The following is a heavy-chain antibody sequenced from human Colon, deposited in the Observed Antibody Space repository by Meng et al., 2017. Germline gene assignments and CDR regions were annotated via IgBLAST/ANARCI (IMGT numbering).Heavy chain of an antibody. D-gene: IGHD2-15*01. V-gene: IGHV4-59*12. CDR3: ARVVSLVVKGNWFDS. J-gene: IGHJ5*01. Sequence: AHREGRGPRLAKPSETLSLTCTFPCGSTISYYWSLIRQPPGKGLEWIGYIYYRGSTNYNPSLKTLLTMSVDTSKNQFSLKLTSVTAADTAVYYCARVVSLVVKGNWFDSWGQGTLVTVSS. CDR1: CGSTISYY. CDR2: IYYRGST.